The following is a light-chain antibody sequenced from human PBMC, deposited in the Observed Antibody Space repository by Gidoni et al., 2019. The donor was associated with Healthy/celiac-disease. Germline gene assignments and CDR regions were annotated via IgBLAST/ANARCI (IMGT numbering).Light chain of an antibody. CDR3: SSYTSSRPPYV. CDR1: SSDVGGYND. CDR2: DVS. Sequence: QSALTPPASVSGAPGQSITIACTGTSSDVGGYNDVSWYQLHPGKAPKLMTYDVSNRPAGVSNRFSGSKSGNTASLTISGLQAEHEADYYGSSYTSSRPPYVFGTGTKVTVL. V-gene: IGLV2-14*03. J-gene: IGLJ1*01.